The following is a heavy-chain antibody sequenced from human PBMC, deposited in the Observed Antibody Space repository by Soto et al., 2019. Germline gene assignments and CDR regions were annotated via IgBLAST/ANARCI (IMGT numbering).Heavy chain of an antibody. J-gene: IGHJ6*02. D-gene: IGHD3-10*01. Sequence: QVHLQESGPGVVKPSQTLSLTCTVSGGSINDHDHYWSWIRQYPGKGLEWVGHIYYRGSSSYNPSLQSRLTISMDTSRNEFSLRLTSVTAADTAVYYCARDKGGEVLRGSGLDVWGQGTTVTVSS. CDR2: IYYRGSS. CDR3: ARDKGGEVLRGSGLDV. CDR1: GGSINDHDHY. V-gene: IGHV4-31*03.